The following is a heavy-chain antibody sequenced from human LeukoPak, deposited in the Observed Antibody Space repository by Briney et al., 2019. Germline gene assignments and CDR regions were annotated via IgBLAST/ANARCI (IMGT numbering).Heavy chain of an antibody. Sequence: GGSLRLSCAASGFTFSSYALSWVRQAPGKGLEWVSVISASGGTTYYEDSVKGRFTISRDTSKDTVYLQMHSLRAEDTAVYYCAKGDVLPSYPTFDYWGQGTLVTVSS. J-gene: IGHJ4*02. CDR2: ISASGGTT. CDR3: AKGDVLPSYPTFDY. D-gene: IGHD3-9*01. V-gene: IGHV3-23*01. CDR1: GFTFSSYA.